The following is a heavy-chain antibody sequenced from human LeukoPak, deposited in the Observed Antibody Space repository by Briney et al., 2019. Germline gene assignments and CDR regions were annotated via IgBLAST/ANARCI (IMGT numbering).Heavy chain of an antibody. CDR1: GGSISGYY. D-gene: IGHD3-22*01. J-gene: IGHJ4*02. V-gene: IGHV4-59*01. Sequence: PSETLSLTYVVSGGSISGYYWSWIRQPPGKGLEWIGYGHSSGRTNYNASLKSRATLSVDTSRNDFSLKLTSVTAADTAVYYCARAYKDSSGYQYSFDFWGRGTLVTVSS. CDR3: ARAYKDSSGYQYSFDF. CDR2: GHSSGRT.